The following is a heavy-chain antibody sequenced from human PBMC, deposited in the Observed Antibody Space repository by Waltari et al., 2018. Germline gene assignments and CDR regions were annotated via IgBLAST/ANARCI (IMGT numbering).Heavy chain of an antibody. D-gene: IGHD2-21*02. V-gene: IGHV4-59*02. CDR2: MSHSGAL. CDR3: ARQIGGRLLWDY. J-gene: IGHJ4*02. CDR1: GGSVSGDY. Sequence: QVQLQESGPGLLHPSETLSLPCSVSGGSVSGDYWSWIRQPPGKGLEFIAYMSHSGALIKNPSLKSRVTISLDTSKNQCSLNLDAVTAADTAVYYCARQIGGRLLWDYWGQGTLVVVSS.